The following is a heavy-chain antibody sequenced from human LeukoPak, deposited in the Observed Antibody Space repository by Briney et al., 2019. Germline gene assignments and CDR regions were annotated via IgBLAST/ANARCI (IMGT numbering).Heavy chain of an antibody. CDR2: IYTTGTT. CDR3: ARDLGMITLGGVIEHDAFDI. V-gene: IGHV3-66*01. Sequence: GGSLRLSCAASGLTVSSNFMSWVRQAPGKGLEWVSVIYTTGTTSYADSVKGRFTISRDNSKNTLHLQMNSLRAEDTAMYYCARDLGMITLGGVIEHDAFDIWGQGTMVTVSS. D-gene: IGHD3-16*02. CDR1: GLTVSSNF. J-gene: IGHJ3*02.